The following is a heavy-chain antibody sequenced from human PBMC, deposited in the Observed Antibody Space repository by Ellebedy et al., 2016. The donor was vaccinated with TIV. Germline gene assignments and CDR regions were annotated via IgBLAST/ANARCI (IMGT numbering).Heavy chain of an antibody. D-gene: IGHD2-21*02. Sequence: AASVKVSCEASGYTFTSYYMHWARQAPGQGLEWMGIINPSGGSTSYEQKFQGRVTMTRDTSTSTVYMELSSLRSEDTAVYYCARRSGPGCGGDCSDAFDIWGQGTMVTVSS. V-gene: IGHV1-46*01. J-gene: IGHJ3*02. CDR3: ARRSGPGCGGDCSDAFDI. CDR2: INPSGGST. CDR1: GYTFTSYY.